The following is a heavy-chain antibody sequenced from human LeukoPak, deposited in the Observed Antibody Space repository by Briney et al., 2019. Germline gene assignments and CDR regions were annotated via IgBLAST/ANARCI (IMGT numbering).Heavy chain of an antibody. CDR2: ISPFFGTA. CDR1: RGIFSSYV. Sequence: ASVQVSCKASRGIFSSYVLSGVRQAPGRGVEWMGGISPFFGTANYAQKCQGRVTITTDESTSTAYMELSSLRSEDTAVYYCARERGDIVVVPAPWGAFDIWGQGTMVTVSS. V-gene: IGHV1-69*05. CDR3: ARERGDIVVVPAPWGAFDI. J-gene: IGHJ3*02. D-gene: IGHD2-2*01.